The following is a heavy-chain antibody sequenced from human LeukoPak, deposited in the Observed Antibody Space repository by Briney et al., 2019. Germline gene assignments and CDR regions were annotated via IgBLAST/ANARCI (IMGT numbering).Heavy chain of an antibody. D-gene: IGHD6-13*01. Sequence: PGRSLRLSCAASGFTFSSYGMHWVRQAPGKGLEWVAVIWYDGSNKYYADSVKGRFTISRDNSKNTLYLQMNRLRAEDTAVYYCARDLHGSWYPNWFDPWGQGTLVTVSS. V-gene: IGHV3-33*01. CDR3: ARDLHGSWYPNWFDP. J-gene: IGHJ5*02. CDR1: GFTFSSYG. CDR2: IWYDGSNK.